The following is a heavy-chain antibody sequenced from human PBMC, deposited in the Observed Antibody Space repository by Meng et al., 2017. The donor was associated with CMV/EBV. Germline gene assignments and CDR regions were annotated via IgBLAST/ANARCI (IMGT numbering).Heavy chain of an antibody. CDR2: IYTSGST. J-gene: IGHJ4*02. Sequence: QGSGAGLGQPSDPLSLTCSVSVASISSSYWSWIRQPDGKGLEWIGRIYTSGSTNYNPSLKSRVTMSVDTSKNQFSLKLSSVTAADTAVYYCARDSSGWYPHFDYWGQGTLVTVSS. D-gene: IGHD6-19*01. CDR3: ARDSSGWYPHFDY. CDR1: VASISSSY. V-gene: IGHV4-4*07.